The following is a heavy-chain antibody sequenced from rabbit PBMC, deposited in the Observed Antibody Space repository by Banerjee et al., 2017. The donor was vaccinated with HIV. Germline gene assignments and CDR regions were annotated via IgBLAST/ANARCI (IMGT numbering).Heavy chain of an antibody. J-gene: IGHJ6*01. CDR3: ARDTGSSFSSYGMDL. D-gene: IGHD8-1*01. Sequence: QQQLVESGGGLVQPGGNLTLTCTAYMCWVRQAPGKGLEWISCIAGSSSGFTYSATWAKGRFTISKTSSTTVTLQMTSLTVADTATYFCARDTGSSFSSYGMDLWGQGTLVTVS. CDR2: IAGSSSGFT. V-gene: IGHV1S45*01.